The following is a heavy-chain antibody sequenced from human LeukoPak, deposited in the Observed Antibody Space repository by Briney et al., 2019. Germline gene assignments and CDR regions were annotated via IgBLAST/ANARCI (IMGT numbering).Heavy chain of an antibody. V-gene: IGHV3-74*01. CDR1: GFTFSSYW. CDR2: INSDGSST. Sequence: GGSLRLSCAASGFTFSSYWMRWVRQAPGKGLVWVSRINSDGSSTSYADSVKGRFTISRDNAKNTLYLQMNSLRAEDTAVYYCARIERPYNCNVGYYYYYYMDVWGKGTTVTVSS. D-gene: IGHD1-1*01. J-gene: IGHJ6*03. CDR3: ARIERPYNCNVGYYYYYYMDV.